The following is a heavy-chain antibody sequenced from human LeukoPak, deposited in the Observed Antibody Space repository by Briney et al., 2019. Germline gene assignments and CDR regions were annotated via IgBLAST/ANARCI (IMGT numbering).Heavy chain of an antibody. V-gene: IGHV3-23*01. CDR2: ISWSGDNT. Sequence: GGSLRLSCAASGFIFSTYAMSWVRQAPGKRLEWVSVISWSGDNTYYADSVKGRFTISRDNSKNTLYLQTNSLRAEDTALYYCAKAGCTSTSCYNNNWGQGTLVTVSS. CDR3: AKAGCTSTSCYNNN. J-gene: IGHJ4*02. D-gene: IGHD2-2*02. CDR1: GFIFSTYA.